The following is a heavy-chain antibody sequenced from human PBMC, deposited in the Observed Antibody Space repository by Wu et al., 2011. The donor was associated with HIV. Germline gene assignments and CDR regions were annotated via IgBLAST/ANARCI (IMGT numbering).Heavy chain of an antibody. J-gene: IGHJ5*02. CDR2: ISAYNGNT. CDR1: GYTFTSYG. Sequence: SGAEVKKPGASVKVSCKASGYTFTSYGISWVRQAPGQGLEWMGWISAYNGNTNYAQKLQGRVTMTTDTSTSTAYMELRSLRSDDTAVYYCARVYGYYYDSSGYYKYNWFDPWGQGTLVTVVL. CDR3: ARVYGYYYDSSGYYKYNWFDP. V-gene: IGHV1-18*01. D-gene: IGHD3-22*01.